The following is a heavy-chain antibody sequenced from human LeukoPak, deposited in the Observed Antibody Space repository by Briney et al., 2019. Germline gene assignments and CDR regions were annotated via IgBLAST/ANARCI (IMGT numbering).Heavy chain of an antibody. V-gene: IGHV1-24*01. J-gene: IGHJ3*02. D-gene: IGHD6-19*01. CDR1: GYTLTELS. CDR2: FDPEDGET. Sequence: ASVKVSCKVSGYTLTELSMHWVRQAPGKGLEWMGGFDPEDGETIYAQKFQGRVTMTEDTSTDTAYMELSSLRSEDTAVYYGATDDSGPDAFDIWGQGTMVTVSS. CDR3: ATDDSGPDAFDI.